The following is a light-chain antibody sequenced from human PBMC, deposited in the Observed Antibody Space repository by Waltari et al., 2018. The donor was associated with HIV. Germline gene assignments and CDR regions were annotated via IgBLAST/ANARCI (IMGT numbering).Light chain of an antibody. J-gene: IGLJ2*01. CDR3: EVWDGTRNRVV. CDR1: RLGTKS. CDR2: YDS. V-gene: IGLV3-21*04. Sequence: YVLTQPPSVSVAQGKTATITCEGDRLGTKSVHWYQQKSGPAPQLIIYYDSDRPSGIAERFSGCNSGSAANLAISRVEDGDEADYYWEVWDGTRNRVVFGGGTKLFAL.